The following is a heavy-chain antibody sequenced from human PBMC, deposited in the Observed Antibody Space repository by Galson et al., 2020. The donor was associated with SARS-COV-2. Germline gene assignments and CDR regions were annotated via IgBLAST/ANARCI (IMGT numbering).Heavy chain of an antibody. CDR3: ARHRFGEFVRYYYYYYGMDV. D-gene: IGHD3-10*01. CDR1: GGSISSYY. Sequence: ASETLSLTCTVSGGSISSYYWSWIRQPPGKGLEWIGYIYYSGSTNYNPSLKSRVTISVDTSKNQFSLKLSSVTAADTAVNYCARHRFGEFVRYYYYYYGMDVWGQGTTVTVSS. J-gene: IGHJ6*02. CDR2: IYYSGST. V-gene: IGHV4-59*01.